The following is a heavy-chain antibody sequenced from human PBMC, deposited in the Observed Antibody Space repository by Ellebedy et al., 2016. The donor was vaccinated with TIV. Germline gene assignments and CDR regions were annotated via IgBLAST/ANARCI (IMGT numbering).Heavy chain of an antibody. CDR1: GFTFSDYY. Sequence: GESLKISXAASGFTFSDYYMSWIRQAPGKGLEWVPYISSSSSYTNYADSVKGRFTISRDNAKNSLYLQMNSLRAEDTAVYYCAKGLVVAATDGMDVWGQGTTVTVSS. CDR2: ISSSSSYT. CDR3: AKGLVVAATDGMDV. J-gene: IGHJ6*02. D-gene: IGHD2-15*01. V-gene: IGHV3-11*06.